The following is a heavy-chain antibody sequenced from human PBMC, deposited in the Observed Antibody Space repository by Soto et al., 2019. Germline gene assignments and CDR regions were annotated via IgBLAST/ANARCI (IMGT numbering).Heavy chain of an antibody. CDR2: IDPSDSYT. J-gene: IGHJ6*02. CDR1: GYSFTSYW. Sequence: GESLKISCKGSGYSFTSYWISWVRQMPGKGLEWMGRIDPSDSYTNYSPSFQGHVTISADKSISTAYLQWSSLKASDTAMYYCARLGYDSSGFVSYYYYYGMDVWGQGTTVTVSS. CDR3: ARLGYDSSGFVSYYYYYGMDV. D-gene: IGHD3-22*01. V-gene: IGHV5-10-1*01.